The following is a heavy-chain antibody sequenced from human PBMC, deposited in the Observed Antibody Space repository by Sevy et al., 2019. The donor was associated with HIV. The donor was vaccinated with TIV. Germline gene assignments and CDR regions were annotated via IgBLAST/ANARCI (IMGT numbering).Heavy chain of an antibody. V-gene: IGHV3-53*01. Sequence: GGSLRLSCAASGFTVSSNYMSWVRQAPGKGLEWVSIIYSGGSTYYADSVKGRFTISRDNSKNTLYLQMNGLRAEDTAVYYCAREGYSYGAYWYFDLWGRGTLVTISS. CDR2: IYSGGST. D-gene: IGHD5-18*01. J-gene: IGHJ2*01. CDR3: AREGYSYGAYWYFDL. CDR1: GFTVSSNY.